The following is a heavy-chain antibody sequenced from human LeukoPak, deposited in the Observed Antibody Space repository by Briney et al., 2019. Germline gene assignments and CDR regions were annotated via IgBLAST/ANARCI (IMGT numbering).Heavy chain of an antibody. CDR2: IKQDGSEK. D-gene: IGHD3-16*02. Sequence: PGGSLRLSCAASGSTFSSYWMSWVRQAPGKGLEWVANIKQDGSEKYYVDSVKGRFTISRDNAKNSLYLQMNSLRAEDTAVYYCARDQNDYVWGSYRYRDYFDDWGQGTLVTVSS. CDR3: ARDQNDYVWGSYRYRDYFDD. V-gene: IGHV3-7*01. J-gene: IGHJ4*02. CDR1: GSTFSSYW.